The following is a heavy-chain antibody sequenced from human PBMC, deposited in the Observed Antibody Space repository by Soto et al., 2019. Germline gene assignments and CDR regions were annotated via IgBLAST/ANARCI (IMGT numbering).Heavy chain of an antibody. J-gene: IGHJ4*02. CDR2: INHSGST. Sequence: SETLSLTCAVYGGSFSGYYWSWIRQPPGKGLEWIGEINHSGSTNYNPSLKSRVTISVDKSINTAYLQWSSLKASDSGMYYCARRLRLLAPDYWGQGTLVTVSS. D-gene: IGHD2-21*02. CDR1: GGSFSGYY. V-gene: IGHV4-34*01. CDR3: ARRLRLLAPDY.